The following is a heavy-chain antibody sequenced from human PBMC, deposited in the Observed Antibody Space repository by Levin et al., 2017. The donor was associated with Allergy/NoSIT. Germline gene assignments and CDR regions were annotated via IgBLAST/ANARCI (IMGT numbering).Heavy chain of an antibody. D-gene: IGHD3-10*01. Sequence: RSSETLSLICSVSGYFISTGYYWGWIRQPPGKGLEWIASMYHSGGTYYNVSLKSRVTISVDTSKNQLSLKLSSVTAADTAVYYCARTLDYYGSGVFGFDVWGQGTMVIVSS. CDR2: MYHSGGT. J-gene: IGHJ3*01. V-gene: IGHV4-38-2*02. CDR3: ARTLDYYGSGVFGFDV. CDR1: GYFISTGYY.